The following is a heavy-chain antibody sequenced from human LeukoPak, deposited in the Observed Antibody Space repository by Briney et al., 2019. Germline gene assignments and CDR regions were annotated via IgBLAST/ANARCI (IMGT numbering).Heavy chain of an antibody. J-gene: IGHJ4*02. CDR2: IYYSGST. Sequence: SETLSLTCTVSGGSISSSSYYWGWIRQPPGKGLEWIGSIYYSGSTYYNPSLKSRVTISVDTSKNQFSLKLSSVTAADTAVYYCARRGYFLDYWGQGTLVTVSS. CDR1: GGSISSSSYY. V-gene: IGHV4-39*01. CDR3: ARRGYFLDY.